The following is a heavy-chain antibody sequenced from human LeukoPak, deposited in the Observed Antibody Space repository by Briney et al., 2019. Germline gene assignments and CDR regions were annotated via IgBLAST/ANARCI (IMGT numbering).Heavy chain of an antibody. CDR1: GFTFSSYA. CDR3: AREFGPKVLRYFDWSADAFDI. J-gene: IGHJ3*02. D-gene: IGHD3-9*01. V-gene: IGHV3-30-3*01. CDR2: ISYDGSNK. Sequence: SGGSLRLSCAASGFTFSSYAMHWVRQAPGKGLEWVAVISYDGSNKYYADSVKGRFTISRDNSKNTLYLQMNSLRAEDTAVYYCAREFGPKVLRYFDWSADAFDIWGQGTMVTVSS.